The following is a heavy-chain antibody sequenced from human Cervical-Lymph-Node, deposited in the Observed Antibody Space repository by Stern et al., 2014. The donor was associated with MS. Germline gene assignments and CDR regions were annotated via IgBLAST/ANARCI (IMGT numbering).Heavy chain of an antibody. CDR3: VVRSGDY. CDR1: GFTFSSNW. V-gene: IGHV3-7*01. D-gene: IGHD2-15*01. Sequence: VQLVESGGGLVQPGGSLRLSCTASGFTFSSNWMSWVRQAPGKGLEWVANIKQDGSEKHYVDSVKGRLTISRDNAKNSLYLHMNSLRAEDTAVYYCVVRSGDYWGKGTLVTVSS. J-gene: IGHJ4*02. CDR2: IKQDGSEK.